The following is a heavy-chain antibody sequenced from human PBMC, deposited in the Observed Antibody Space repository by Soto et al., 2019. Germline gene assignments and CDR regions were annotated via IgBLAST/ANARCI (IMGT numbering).Heavy chain of an antibody. CDR2: ISYDGSNK. J-gene: IGHJ6*02. CDR3: AKDERYCSSTSCYTYYYYGMDV. V-gene: IGHV3-30*18. D-gene: IGHD2-2*02. Sequence: VAVISYDGSNKYYADSVKGRFTISRDNSKNTLYLQMNSLRAEDTAVYYCAKDERYCSSTSCYTYYYYGMDVWGQGTTVTVSS.